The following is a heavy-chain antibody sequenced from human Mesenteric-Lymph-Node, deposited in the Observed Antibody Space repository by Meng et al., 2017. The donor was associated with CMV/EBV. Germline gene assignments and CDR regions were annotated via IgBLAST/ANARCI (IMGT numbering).Heavy chain of an antibody. CDR3: ARHQRWLKSEGGFNY. Sequence: LPQWGAGVLEPSETLSLTFAVSGGSFSGYYWSWIRQPPGKGLEWIGEINHSGSTNYNPSLKSRVTISVDTSKNQFSLKLSSVTAADTAVYYCARHQRWLKSEGGFNYWGQGTLVTVSS. V-gene: IGHV4-34*01. D-gene: IGHD4-23*01. CDR2: INHSGST. J-gene: IGHJ4*02. CDR1: GGSFSGYY.